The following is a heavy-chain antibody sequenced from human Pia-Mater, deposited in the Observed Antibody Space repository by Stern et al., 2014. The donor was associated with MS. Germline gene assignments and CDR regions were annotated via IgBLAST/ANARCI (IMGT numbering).Heavy chain of an antibody. V-gene: IGHV4-31*03. D-gene: IGHD3-3*01. Sequence: QLQLQESGPGLVKPSQTLSLTCTVSGGSISSGGYYWSWIRQHPRNGLEWIGYIYYSGSTYYNPSLKSRVTISVDTSKNQFSLKLSSVTAADTAVYYCARTSYDFWSGYYAFDYWGQGTLVTVSS. CDR1: GGSISSGGYY. CDR3: ARTSYDFWSGYYAFDY. J-gene: IGHJ4*02. CDR2: IYYSGST.